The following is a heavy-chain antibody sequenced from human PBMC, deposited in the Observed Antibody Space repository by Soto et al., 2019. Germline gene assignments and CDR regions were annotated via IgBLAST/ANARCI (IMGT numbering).Heavy chain of an antibody. CDR1: GFTFSNYW. Sequence: PGGSLRLSCAGSGFTFSNYWMHWVRQAPGKGLVWVSRINSDGTITNYADSVKGRFTISRDNAKNSLYLQMNSLRAEDTALYYCAKDIKAIFGVAPPDYWGQGTLVTVSS. CDR2: INSDGTIT. CDR3: AKDIKAIFGVAPPDY. V-gene: IGHV3-74*01. J-gene: IGHJ4*02. D-gene: IGHD3-3*01.